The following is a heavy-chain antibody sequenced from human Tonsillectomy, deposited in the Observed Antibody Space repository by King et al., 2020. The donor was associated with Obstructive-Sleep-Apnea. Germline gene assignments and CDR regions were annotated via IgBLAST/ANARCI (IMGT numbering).Heavy chain of an antibody. V-gene: IGHV3-21*01. Sequence: VQLVESGGGLVTPGESLRLSCAASGFTFSSYTMNWVRQAPGKGLEWVSSISSSSSYIHYADSMKGRFTISRDNAKNSPYLQMNSLRAEDTAVYYCARASFGEFSCIDCWGQGTLVTVSS. CDR3: ARASFGEFSCIDC. CDR2: ISSSSSYI. D-gene: IGHD3-10*01. J-gene: IGHJ4*02. CDR1: GFTFSSYT.